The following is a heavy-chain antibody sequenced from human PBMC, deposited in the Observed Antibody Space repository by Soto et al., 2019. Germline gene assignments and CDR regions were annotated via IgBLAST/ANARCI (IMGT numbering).Heavy chain of an antibody. CDR1: GYTFTSYY. D-gene: IGHD2-2*01. V-gene: IGHV1-46*01. J-gene: IGHJ5*02. CDR3: ARDCSSTSCSSANNWFDP. Sequence: ASVKVSCKASGYTFTSYYMHWLRQAPGQGLEWMGIINPSGGSTSYAQKFQGRVTMTRDTSTSTVYMELSSLRSEDTAVYYCARDCSSTSCSSANNWFDPWGQGTLVTVSS. CDR2: INPSGGST.